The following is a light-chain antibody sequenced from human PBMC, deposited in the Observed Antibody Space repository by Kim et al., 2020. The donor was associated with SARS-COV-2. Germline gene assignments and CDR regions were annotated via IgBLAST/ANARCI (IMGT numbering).Light chain of an antibody. Sequence: SLAPGDGATPSCRASQSVDGYLAWLQQKPGQAPRLLISNASNRAAGVPARFSGSGSGTDFTLTISSLEPEDFAVYYCQQRRKSITFGQGTRLEIK. V-gene: IGKV3-11*01. CDR1: QSVDGY. CDR3: QQRRKSIT. J-gene: IGKJ5*01. CDR2: NAS.